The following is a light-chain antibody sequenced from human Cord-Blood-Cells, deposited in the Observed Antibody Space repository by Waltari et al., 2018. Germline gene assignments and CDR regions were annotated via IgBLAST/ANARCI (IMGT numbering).Light chain of an antibody. V-gene: IGKV3-15*01. CDR1: QSVSSN. J-gene: IGKJ3*01. CDR3: QQYNNWPPFT. Sequence: EIVMTQSPATLSVSPGERATLSCRASQSVSSNLAWYQQKPGQAPRLLIYGASTRPTGIPAGLRGSGSGTKSTLTISGLHFEDLAFFYCQQYNNWPPFTFGPGTKVDIK. CDR2: GAS.